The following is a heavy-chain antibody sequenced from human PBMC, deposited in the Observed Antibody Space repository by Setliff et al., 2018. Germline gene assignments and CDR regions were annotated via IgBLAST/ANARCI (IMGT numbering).Heavy chain of an antibody. CDR3: AKEGGYSYGYDFDY. CDR2: ISSSGSTI. D-gene: IGHD5-18*01. J-gene: IGHJ4*02. CDR1: GFTFSDYY. V-gene: IGHV3-11*01. Sequence: PGGSLRLSCAASGFTFSDYYMSWIRQAPGKGLEWVSYISSSGSTIYYADSVKGRFTISRDNSKNTLYLQMNSLRAEDTAVYYCAKEGGYSYGYDFDYWDQGTLVTVSS.